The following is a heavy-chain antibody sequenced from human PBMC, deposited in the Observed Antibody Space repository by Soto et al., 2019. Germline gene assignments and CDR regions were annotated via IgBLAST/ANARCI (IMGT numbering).Heavy chain of an antibody. CDR2: IKHSGSN. D-gene: IGHD2-2*01. V-gene: IGHV4-34*01. J-gene: IGHJ4*02. CDR1: GGAFSGFY. CDR3: ARGYPYCSSTSCSGFDY. Sequence: ASETLSLTCAVYGGAFSGFYWSWIRQPPGEGLEWIGEIKHSGSNNYNPSLKSRVTISVDTSKNQFSLKLSSVTAADTAVYYCARGYPYCSSTSCSGFDYWGQGTLVTVSS.